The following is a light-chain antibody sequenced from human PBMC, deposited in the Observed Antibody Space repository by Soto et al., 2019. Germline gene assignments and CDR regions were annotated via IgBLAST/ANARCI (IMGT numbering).Light chain of an antibody. Sequence: QSVLTQPASVSGSPGQSITISCTGTSSDVGGYKYVAWYQQHPGKAPKLMIYDVSHRPSGISDRFSGSVSGNTASLTISGLHTEDEADYYCSSYTSSSTVFGTGTKVTVL. CDR2: DVS. CDR1: SSDVGGYKY. J-gene: IGLJ1*01. CDR3: SSYTSSSTV. V-gene: IGLV2-14*03.